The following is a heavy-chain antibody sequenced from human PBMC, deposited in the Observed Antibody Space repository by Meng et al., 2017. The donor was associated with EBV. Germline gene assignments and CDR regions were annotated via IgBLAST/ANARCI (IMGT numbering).Heavy chain of an antibody. J-gene: IGHJ4*02. CDR2: IYYSGST. D-gene: IGHD3-9*01. Sequence: LQESGPGRVKPSGTLSPTCTVPGASISSSSYYWGWIRQPPGKGLEWIGSIYYSGSTYYNPSLKSRVTISVDTSKNQFSLKLSSVTAADTAVYYCARAYGDDILTGYYHIDYWGQGTLVTVSS. CDR3: ARAYGDDILTGYYHIDY. V-gene: IGHV4-39*07. CDR1: GASISSSSYY.